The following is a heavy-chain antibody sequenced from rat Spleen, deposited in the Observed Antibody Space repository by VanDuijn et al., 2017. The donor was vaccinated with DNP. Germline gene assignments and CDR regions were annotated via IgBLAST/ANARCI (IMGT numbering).Heavy chain of an antibody. Sequence: EVQLQESGPGLVKPSQSLSLTCSVTGYSITGDYWGWIRKFPGNNMEWIGHISYSGSTSYNPSLKSRISITRDTSKNQFFLQLNSVTTEDTATYFCARLNWQSYFDYWGQGVMVTVSS. J-gene: IGHJ2*01. CDR2: ISYSGST. CDR3: ARLNWQSYFDY. D-gene: IGHD5-1*01. V-gene: IGHV3-1*01. CDR1: GYSITGDY.